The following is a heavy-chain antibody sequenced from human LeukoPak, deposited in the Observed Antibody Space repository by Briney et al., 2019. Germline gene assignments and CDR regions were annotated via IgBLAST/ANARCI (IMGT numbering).Heavy chain of an antibody. J-gene: IGHJ5*02. CDR3: ARHGVYGSGSYDNWFDP. Sequence: PSETLSLTCTVSGGSISSSSYYWGWIRQPPGKGLEWIVSIYYSGSTYYNPSLKSRVTISVDTSKNQFSLKLSSVTAADTAVYYCARHGVYGSGSYDNWFDPWGQGTLVTVSS. CDR1: GGSISSSSYY. CDR2: IYYSGST. V-gene: IGHV4-39*01. D-gene: IGHD3-10*01.